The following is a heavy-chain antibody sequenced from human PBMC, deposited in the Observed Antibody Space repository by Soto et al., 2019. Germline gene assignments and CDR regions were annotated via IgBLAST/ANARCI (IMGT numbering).Heavy chain of an antibody. V-gene: IGHV1-18*01. CDR1: GYTFTSYG. CDR3: ARETHSITYYDFWSGWRLDGYYGMDV. CDR2: ISAYNGNT. Sequence: GASVKVSCKASGYTFTSYGISWVRQAPGQGLEWMGWISAYNGNTNYAQKLQGRVTMTTDTSTSTAYMELRSLRSDDTAVYYCARETHSITYYDFWSGWRLDGYYGMDVWGQGTTVTVSS. D-gene: IGHD3-3*01. J-gene: IGHJ6*02.